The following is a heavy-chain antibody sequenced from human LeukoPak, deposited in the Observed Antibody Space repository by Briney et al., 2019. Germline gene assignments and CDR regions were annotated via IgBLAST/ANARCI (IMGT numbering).Heavy chain of an antibody. CDR3: ARRSPVGYNNFDF. J-gene: IGHJ4*02. D-gene: IGHD5-18*01. Sequence: SETLSLTCNVSSGSISTNYWNWIRQPPGKGLEWIGYIYNSGTTNYNPSLKSRVTISVHTPKNQFSLNLRSVTAADTAVYYCARRSPVGYNNFDFWGQGTLVAVSS. CDR1: SGSISTNY. CDR2: IYNSGTT. V-gene: IGHV4-59*01.